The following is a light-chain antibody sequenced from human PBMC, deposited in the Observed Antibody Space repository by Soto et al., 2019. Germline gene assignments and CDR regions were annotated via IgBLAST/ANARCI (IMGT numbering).Light chain of an antibody. CDR3: QQPRT. CDR2: AAS. J-gene: IGKJ3*01. CDR1: QGISSY. Sequence: IQLTQSPYSLSASVGDRVTITCRASQGISSYLAWYQQKPGKAPKLLIYAASTLQSGVPSRFSGSGSGTDFTLTISRLQPEDFATYYCQQPRTFGPGTKVDIK. V-gene: IGKV1-9*01.